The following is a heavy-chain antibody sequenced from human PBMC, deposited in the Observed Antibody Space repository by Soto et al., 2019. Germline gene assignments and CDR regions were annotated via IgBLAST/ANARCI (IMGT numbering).Heavy chain of an antibody. V-gene: IGHV3-23*01. Sequence: EVQVLESGGGLAQPGGSLRLSCATSGFTFSSNGMSWVRQAQGKGLDWVSGISGSGRNTYYADSVKGLSTISRDTSKNTLSLQMNSLRVEDTAVYYCAKNVLSDSPSAIDSGGQGTLVTVSS. CDR2: ISGSGRNT. CDR3: AKNVLSDSPSAIDS. J-gene: IGHJ4*02. CDR1: GFTFSSNG. D-gene: IGHD6-13*01.